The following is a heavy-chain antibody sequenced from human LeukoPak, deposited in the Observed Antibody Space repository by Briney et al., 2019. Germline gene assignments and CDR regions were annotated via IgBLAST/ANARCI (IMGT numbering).Heavy chain of an antibody. CDR2: MNPNSGNT. Sequence: GASVKASCKASGYTFTSYDINWVRQATGQGLEWMGWMNPNSGNTGYAQKFQGRVTITRNTSISTAYMELSSLRSEDTAVYYCARGTCSGGSCYPDYYYMDVWGKGTTVTVSS. J-gene: IGHJ6*03. CDR1: GYTFTSYD. CDR3: ARGTCSGGSCYPDYYYMDV. D-gene: IGHD2-15*01. V-gene: IGHV1-8*03.